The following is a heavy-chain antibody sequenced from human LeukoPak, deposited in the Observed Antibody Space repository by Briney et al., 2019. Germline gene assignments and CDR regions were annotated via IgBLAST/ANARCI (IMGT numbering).Heavy chain of an antibody. Sequence: ASVKVSCEASGGTFSSYAISWVRQAPGQGLEWMGRIIPIFGTANYAQKFQGRVTITADKSTSTAYMELSSLRSEDTAVYYCARDEEIVVVITTKFDYWGQGTLVTVSS. CDR1: GGTFSSYA. CDR2: IIPIFGTA. CDR3: ARDEEIVVVITTKFDY. J-gene: IGHJ4*02. D-gene: IGHD3-22*01. V-gene: IGHV1-69*06.